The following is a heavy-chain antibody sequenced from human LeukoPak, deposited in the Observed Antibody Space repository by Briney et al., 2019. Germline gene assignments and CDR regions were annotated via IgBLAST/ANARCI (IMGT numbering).Heavy chain of an antibody. CDR1: GGTFSSYA. CDR3: ASHYYDSSGYYYVASY. V-gene: IGHV1-69*13. J-gene: IGHJ4*02. Sequence: SVKVSCKASGGTFSSYAISWVRQAPGQGLEWMGGIIPIFGTANYAQKFQGRVTITADESTSTAYMELSSLRSEDTAVYYCASHYYDSSGYYYVASYWGQGTLVTVSS. D-gene: IGHD3-22*01. CDR2: IIPIFGTA.